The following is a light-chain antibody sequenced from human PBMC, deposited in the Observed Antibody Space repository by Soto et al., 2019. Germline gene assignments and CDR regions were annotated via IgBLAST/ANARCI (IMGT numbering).Light chain of an antibody. CDR1: SSDVGGYNY. Sequence: QSVLTQPASVSGSPGQSITISCTGTSSDVGGYNYVSWYQQHPGKAPKLMIYDVSNRPSGVSNRFSGSKSGNTASLTISGLQAEDEADYYCSSYTSSSTSGKVFGGGTQLTVL. CDR2: DVS. CDR3: SSYTSSSTSGKV. V-gene: IGLV2-14*01. J-gene: IGLJ2*01.